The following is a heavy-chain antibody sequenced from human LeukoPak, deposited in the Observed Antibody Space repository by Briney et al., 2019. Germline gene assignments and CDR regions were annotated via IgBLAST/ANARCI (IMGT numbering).Heavy chain of an antibody. CDR1: GYTFTNYG. CDR3: ARLLAYCVGDCRIFDY. CDR2: INPSSGGT. D-gene: IGHD2-21*02. J-gene: IGHJ4*02. Sequence: ASVKVSCKTSGYTFTNYGIIWVRQAPGQGLEWMGWINPSSGGTNYAQKFQGRVTMTRDTSISTAYMELSRLRSDDTAIYYCARLLAYCVGDCRIFDYWGQGTLVTVSS. V-gene: IGHV1-2*02.